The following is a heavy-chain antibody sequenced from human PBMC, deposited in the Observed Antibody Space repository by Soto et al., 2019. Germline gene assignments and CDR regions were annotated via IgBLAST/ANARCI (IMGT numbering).Heavy chain of an antibody. CDR1: GFIFNSYA. V-gene: IGHV3-23*01. Sequence: EVQVLESGGALVQPGGSLRLSCAASGFIFNSYAMSWVRQAPGKGLEWVSGVSNSGDSTFYADSVKGRFTISRDNSKNTLYLQMNSLRAEDTAVYYCAKAHDAHRGYFDNWGQGTQVTVSS. J-gene: IGHJ4*02. D-gene: IGHD3-10*01. CDR2: VSNSGDST. CDR3: AKAHDAHRGYFDN.